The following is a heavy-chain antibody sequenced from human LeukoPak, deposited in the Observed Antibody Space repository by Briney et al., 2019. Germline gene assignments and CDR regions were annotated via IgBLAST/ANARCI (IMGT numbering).Heavy chain of an antibody. J-gene: IGHJ4*02. CDR2: ITASGTAM. D-gene: IGHD1-26*01. V-gene: IGHV3-48*02. Sequence: GGSLRLSCAASGFTFSDYWIHWVRQAPGKGLEWVSHITASGTAMFYADSVKGRFTISRDNAKNSLYLQMNSLRDEDTAVYYCASSGSYRFDYWGQGTLVTVSS. CDR3: ASSGSYRFDY. CDR1: GFTFSDYW.